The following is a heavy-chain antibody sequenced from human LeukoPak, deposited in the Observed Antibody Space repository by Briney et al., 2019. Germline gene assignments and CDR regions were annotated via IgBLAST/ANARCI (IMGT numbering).Heavy chain of an antibody. V-gene: IGHV4-39*01. Sequence: PSETLSLTCSVSGGSISSGSDNWGWIRQPQGKGLEWIGSIYYTGITYYNPSLMSRVTMSVDTSKNQFSLRLTSVTAADTATYYCARQGRATVVMYMDDWGKGTTVTVSS. J-gene: IGHJ6*03. CDR2: IYYTGIT. D-gene: IGHD4-23*01. CDR1: GGSISSGSDN. CDR3: ARQGRATVVMYMDD.